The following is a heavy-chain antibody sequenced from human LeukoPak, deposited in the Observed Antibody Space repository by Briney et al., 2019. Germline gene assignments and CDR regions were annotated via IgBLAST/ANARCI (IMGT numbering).Heavy chain of an antibody. CDR3: ASDYHYDILTGYYYYYGMDV. CDR1: GFTFSSYS. D-gene: IGHD3-9*01. V-gene: IGHV3-21*01. J-gene: IGHJ6*02. CDR2: ISSSSSYI. Sequence: GGSLRLSCAASGFTFSSYSMNWVRQAPGKGLEWVSSISSSSSYIYYADSVKGRFTISRDNAKNSLYLQMNSLRAEDTAVYYCASDYHYDILTGYYYYYGMDVWGQGTTVTVSS.